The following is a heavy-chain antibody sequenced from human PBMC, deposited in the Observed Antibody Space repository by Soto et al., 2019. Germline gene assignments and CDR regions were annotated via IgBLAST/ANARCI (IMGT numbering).Heavy chain of an antibody. D-gene: IGHD3-3*02. V-gene: IGHV4-31*02. CDR1: DGSISGVGYY. J-gene: IGHJ6*02. CDR2: IYYSGST. CDR3: ARAPFLEWPGAYYYGMDV. Sequence: SVTICVTWTVADGSISGVGYYWSCIRQHPGKGLEWIGYIYYSGSTYYNPSLKSRVTISVDTSKNQFSLKLSSVTAADTAVYYCARAPFLEWPGAYYYGMDVWGQGTTVTVSS.